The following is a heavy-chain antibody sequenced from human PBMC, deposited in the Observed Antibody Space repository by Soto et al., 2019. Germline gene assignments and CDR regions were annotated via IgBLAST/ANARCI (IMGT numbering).Heavy chain of an antibody. CDR2: ISASGVST. Sequence: ASLRPSHPPSLLRLSHYALGWVCQALWKDMEWHSTISASGVSTYHADSVQGRFTVSRDNSKNTLYLQMNSLRAEETAVYYCPTAPTLQPRTAVQQVATHAIDYWRQGTLV. CDR3: PTAPTLQPRTAVQQVATHAIDY. J-gene: IGHJ4*01. V-gene: IGHV3-23*01. CDR1: LLRLSHYA. D-gene: IGHD2-21*02.